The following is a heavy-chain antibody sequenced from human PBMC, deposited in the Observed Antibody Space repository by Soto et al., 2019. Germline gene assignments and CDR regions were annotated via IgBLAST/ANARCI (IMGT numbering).Heavy chain of an antibody. D-gene: IGHD6-13*01. Sequence: PGGSLRLSCAASGFTFSSYGMHWVRQAPGKGLEWVAFFSFDGSNKYYADSVKGRFTFSRDISMNTLYLQMNSLRSEDMAVYYCATLAAAGTWYFDYWGQGTLVTVSS. CDR2: FSFDGSNK. J-gene: IGHJ4*02. CDR1: GFTFSSYG. CDR3: ATLAAAGTWYFDY. V-gene: IGHV3-30*03.